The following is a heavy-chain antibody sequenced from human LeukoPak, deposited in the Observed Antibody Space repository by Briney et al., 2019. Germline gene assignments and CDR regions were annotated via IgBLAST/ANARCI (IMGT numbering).Heavy chain of an antibody. Sequence: ASVKVSCKASGYTFTGYYMHWVRQAPGQGLEWMGWINPNSGGTNYAQKFQGRVTITADESTSTAYMELSSLRSEDTAVYYCARGSKNSLFGVVTSDAFDIWGQGTMVTVSS. CDR3: ARGSKNSLFGVVTSDAFDI. J-gene: IGHJ3*02. CDR1: GYTFTGYY. V-gene: IGHV1-2*02. D-gene: IGHD3-3*01. CDR2: INPNSGGT.